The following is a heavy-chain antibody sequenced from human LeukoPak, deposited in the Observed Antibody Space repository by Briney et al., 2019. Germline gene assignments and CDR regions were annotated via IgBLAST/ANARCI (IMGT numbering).Heavy chain of an antibody. V-gene: IGHV3-11*01. CDR2: ISSSGSIT. J-gene: IGHJ4*02. Sequence: GGSLRLSCAASGFTFSDYYMSWLRQAPGKGLEGVSYISSSGSITDYADSVKGRFTISRDNAKNSLYLQMNSLRAEDTAVYYCARDRKNSYGHEFDYWGQGTLVTVSS. CDR3: ARDRKNSYGHEFDY. CDR1: GFTFSDYY. D-gene: IGHD5-18*01.